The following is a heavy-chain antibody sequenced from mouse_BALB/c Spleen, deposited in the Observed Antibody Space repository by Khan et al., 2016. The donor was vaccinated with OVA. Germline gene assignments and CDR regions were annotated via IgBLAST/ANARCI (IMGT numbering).Heavy chain of an antibody. J-gene: IGHJ4*01. CDR2: ISSSGST. Sequence: TGPGLVKPSQSLSLTCTVTGYSITSDYAWNWIRQFPGNKLEWMGYISSSGSTNYNPAPKSRISITRDTSKNQFFLQLNSVTTEDTATYYCARDGSRYNYAMDYWGQGTSVTVSS. D-gene: IGHD2-3*01. CDR1: GYSITSDYA. V-gene: IGHV3-2*02. CDR3: ARDGSRYNYAMDY.